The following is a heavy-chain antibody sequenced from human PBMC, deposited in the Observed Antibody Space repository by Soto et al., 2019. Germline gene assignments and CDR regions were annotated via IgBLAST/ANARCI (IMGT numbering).Heavy chain of an antibody. V-gene: IGHV1-3*01. J-gene: IGHJ4*02. CDR1: RVALTCCS. D-gene: IGHD2-15*01. CDR2: INAGNGNT. Sequence: GAPVEACSKASRVALTCCSMQWVRQAPRKKLEWMGWINAGNGNTKYPQKFQGRVTITRDTSASTAYMELSSLRSEDTAVYYCARDQDCSGGSCYWGSFDYWGQGTLVTVSS. CDR3: ARDQDCSGGSCYWGSFDY.